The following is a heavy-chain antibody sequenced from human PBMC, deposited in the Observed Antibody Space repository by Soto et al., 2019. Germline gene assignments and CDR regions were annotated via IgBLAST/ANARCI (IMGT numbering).Heavy chain of an antibody. D-gene: IGHD5-18*01. Sequence: QVQLQESGPGLVKPSQPLSLTCSVSGESITNGAYFWSWIRQHPGQGLEWIGYVHASGSTYYNPSLRGRIDRSIDNSKKQFYLNLKSVTAADTAVFFGARGIVEAAMAFDYWGPGALVTVAS. V-gene: IGHV4-31*03. CDR3: ARGIVEAAMAFDY. CDR2: VHASGST. J-gene: IGHJ4*02. CDR1: GESITNGAYF.